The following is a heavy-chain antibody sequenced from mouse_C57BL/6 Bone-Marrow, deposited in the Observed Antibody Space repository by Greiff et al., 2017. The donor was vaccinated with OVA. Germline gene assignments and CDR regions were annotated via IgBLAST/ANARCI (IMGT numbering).Heavy chain of an antibody. CDR1: GYTFTSYT. V-gene: IGHV1-4*01. D-gene: IGHD1-1*01. Sequence: QVQLQQSGAELARPGASVKMSCKASGYTFTSYTMHWVKQRPGQGLEWIGYINPSSGYTKYNQKFKDKATLTAGKSSSTAYMQLSSLTSEDSAVYYCARRGTVVAHWYFDVWGTGTTVTVSS. J-gene: IGHJ1*03. CDR2: INPSSGYT. CDR3: ARRGTVVAHWYFDV.